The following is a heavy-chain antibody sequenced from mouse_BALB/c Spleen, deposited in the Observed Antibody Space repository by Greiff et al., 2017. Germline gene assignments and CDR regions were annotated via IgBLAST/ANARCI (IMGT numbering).Heavy chain of an antibody. CDR1: GFTFSSFG. V-gene: IGHV5-17*02. Sequence: EVKLMESGGGLVQPGGSRKLSCAASGFTFSSFGMHWVRQAPEKGLEWVAYISSGSSTIYYADTVKVRFTISRDNPKNNLYLQMSSLKSEDTAMYYCAREGYGNYYAMDYWGQGTSVTVSS. CDR2: ISSGSSTI. J-gene: IGHJ4*01. CDR3: AREGYGNYYAMDY. D-gene: IGHD2-10*02.